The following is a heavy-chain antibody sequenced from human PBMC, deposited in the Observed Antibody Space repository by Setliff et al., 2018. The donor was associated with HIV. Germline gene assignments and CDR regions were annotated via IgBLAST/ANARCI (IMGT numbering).Heavy chain of an antibody. CDR3: ARDPFLAQGFWSGYYSDY. V-gene: IGHV1-69*05. CDR1: GYTFTSYG. Sequence: GASVKVSCKASGYTFTSYGISWVRQAPGQGLEWMGGIIPIFGTANYAQKFQGRVTMTRDTSTSTVYMELSSLRSEDTAVYYCARDPFLAQGFWSGYYSDYWGQGTLVTVSS. D-gene: IGHD3-3*01. J-gene: IGHJ4*02. CDR2: IIPIFGTA.